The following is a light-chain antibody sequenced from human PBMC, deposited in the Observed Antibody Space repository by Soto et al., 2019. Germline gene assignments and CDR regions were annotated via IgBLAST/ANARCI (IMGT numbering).Light chain of an antibody. CDR3: CSYAGSSPVV. CDR2: SNN. CDR1: SSNIGSNT. J-gene: IGLJ2*01. Sequence: QSVLTQPPSASGTPGQRVTISCSGSSSNIGSNTVNWYQQLPGTAPKLLIYSNNQRPSGVPDRFSGSKSGTSASLAISGLQSEDEADYYCCSYAGSSPVVFGGGTKVTVL. V-gene: IGLV1-44*01.